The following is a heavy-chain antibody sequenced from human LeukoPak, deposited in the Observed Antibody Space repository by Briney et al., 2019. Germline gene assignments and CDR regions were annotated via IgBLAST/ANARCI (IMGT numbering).Heavy chain of an antibody. D-gene: IGHD2-21*02. CDR1: GFTFSSYA. J-gene: IGHJ4*02. V-gene: IGHV3-23*01. CDR2: ISGSGGST. CDR3: ARDRGWRLPIDY. Sequence: PGGSLRLSCAASGFTFSSYAMSWVRQAPGKGLEWVSAISGSGGSTYYADSVKGRFTISRDNAKNSLYLEMNSLRADDTAVYYCARDRGWRLPIDYWGQGTLVTVSS.